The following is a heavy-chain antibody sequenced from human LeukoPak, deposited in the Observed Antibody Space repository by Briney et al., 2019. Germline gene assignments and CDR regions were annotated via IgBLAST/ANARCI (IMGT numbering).Heavy chain of an antibody. J-gene: IGHJ4*02. CDR2: IYHSGST. V-gene: IGHV4-30-2*01. Sequence: NPSETLSLTCAVSGGSISSGGHSWSWIRQPPGKGLEWIGYIYHSGSTYYNPSLKSRVTISVDRSKNQFSLKLSSVTAADTAVYYCARGVPVTDWGQGTLVTVSS. CDR1: GGSISSGGHS. D-gene: IGHD3-10*01. CDR3: ARGVPVTD.